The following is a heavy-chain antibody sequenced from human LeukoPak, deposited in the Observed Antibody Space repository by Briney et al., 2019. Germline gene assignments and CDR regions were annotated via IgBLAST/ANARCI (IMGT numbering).Heavy chain of an antibody. D-gene: IGHD1-26*01. J-gene: IGHJ5*02. CDR3: ARGVGAQGNWFDP. CDR2: INPNSGGT. Sequence: GASVKVSCKASGYTFTGYYMHWVRQAPGQGLEWMGWINPNSGGTNYAQKFQGRVTMTRDTSISTVYMELSSLRSEDTAVYYCARGVGAQGNWFDPWGQGTLVTVSS. CDR1: GYTFTGYY. V-gene: IGHV1-2*02.